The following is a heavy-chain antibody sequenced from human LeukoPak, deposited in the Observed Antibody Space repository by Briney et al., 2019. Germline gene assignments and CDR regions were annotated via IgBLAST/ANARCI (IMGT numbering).Heavy chain of an antibody. CDR1: GFTFSNYA. CDR2: ISGSDGRT. V-gene: IGHV3-23*01. CDR3: ATGTYYYGLDP. Sequence: GGSLRLSCAASGFTFSNYAMIWVRQAPGKGLQWVSTISGSDGRTFYADSVKGWFTISRDNSRNTLYLQMNSLRAEDTAVYYCATGTYYYGLDPWGQGTLVTVSS. J-gene: IGHJ5*02. D-gene: IGHD3-10*01.